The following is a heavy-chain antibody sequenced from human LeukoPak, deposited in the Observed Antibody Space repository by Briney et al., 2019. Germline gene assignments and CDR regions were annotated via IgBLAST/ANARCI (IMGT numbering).Heavy chain of an antibody. Sequence: ASVKVSCQASGFTFTGYQDYYIHWVRQAPGQGLEWMGIINPSGGSTNYAQKFQGRVTMTRDTSTSTVYMELSSLSSEDTAVYYCAIYCNSTSCHLGYWGQGTLVTVSS. CDR2: INPSGGST. J-gene: IGHJ4*02. D-gene: IGHD2-2*01. CDR1: GFTFTGYQDYY. V-gene: IGHV1-46*01. CDR3: AIYCNSTSCHLGY.